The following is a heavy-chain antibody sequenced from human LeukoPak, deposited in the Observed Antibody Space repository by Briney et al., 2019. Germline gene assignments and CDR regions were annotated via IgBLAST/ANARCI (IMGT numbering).Heavy chain of an antibody. CDR3: ARPSQFGDLSRDY. CDR1: GGSISSGGYS. Sequence: PSQTLSLTCAISGGSISSGGYSWSWIRQPPGKGLEWIGYIYHSGSTYYNPSLKSRVTISVDTSKNQFSLKLSSVTAADTAVYYCARPSQFGDLSRDYWGQGTLVTVSS. CDR2: IYHSGST. J-gene: IGHJ4*02. D-gene: IGHD3-10*01. V-gene: IGHV4-30-2*01.